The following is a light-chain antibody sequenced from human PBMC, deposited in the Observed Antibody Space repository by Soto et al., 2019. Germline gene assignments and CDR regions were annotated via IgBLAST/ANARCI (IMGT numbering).Light chain of an antibody. CDR2: GNS. CDR3: QSYDSSLSGSEV. J-gene: IGLJ1*01. CDR1: SSNIGAGYD. V-gene: IGLV1-40*01. Sequence: QSVLTQPPSVSGAPGQRVTISCTGSSSNIGAGYDVHWYQQLPGTAPKLLISGNSNRPSGVPDRFSGSKSGTSASLAITGLQAEDEADYYCQSYDSSLSGSEVFGTGTKLTVL.